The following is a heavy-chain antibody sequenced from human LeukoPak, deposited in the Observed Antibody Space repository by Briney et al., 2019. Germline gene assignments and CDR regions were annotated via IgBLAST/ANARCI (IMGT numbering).Heavy chain of an antibody. CDR3: ARGSEYYDSSGYSDAFDI. J-gene: IGHJ3*02. V-gene: IGHV3-30*04. CDR2: ISYDGRNQ. Sequence: GGSLRLSCAASGITFSSYAMHWVRQAPGKGLEWVAFISYDGRNQYYADSVKDRFTISRDNSKNTLYLQMNSLRAEDTAVYYCARGSEYYDSSGYSDAFDIWGQGTMVTVSS. D-gene: IGHD3-22*01. CDR1: GITFSSYA.